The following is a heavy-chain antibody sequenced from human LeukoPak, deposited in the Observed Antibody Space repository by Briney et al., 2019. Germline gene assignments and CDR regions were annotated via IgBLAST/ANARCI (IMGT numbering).Heavy chain of an antibody. D-gene: IGHD3-3*01. V-gene: IGHV4-39*07. CDR2: IYYSGST. CDR1: GGSISSSSYY. J-gene: IGHJ6*03. Sequence: SETPSLTCTVSGGSISSSSYYWGWIRQPPGKGLEWIGSIYYSGSTYYNPSLKSRVTISVDTFKNQFSLKLSSVTAADTAVYYCARCLFWSGQYYYYYYYMDVWGKGTTVTVSS. CDR3: ARCLFWSGQYYYYYYYMDV.